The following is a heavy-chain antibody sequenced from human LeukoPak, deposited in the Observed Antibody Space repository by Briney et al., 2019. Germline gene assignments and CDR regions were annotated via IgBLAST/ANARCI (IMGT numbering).Heavy chain of an antibody. CDR2: ISYDGSNE. CDR3: AKERTSDYYGMDV. CDR1: GFTFSSYG. J-gene: IGHJ6*02. Sequence: GGSLRLSCAASGFTFSSYGMHWVRQAPGKGLEWVAVISYDGSNEYYADPVKGRFTISRDNSKNTLYLQMNSLRAEDTAVYYCAKERTSDYYGMDVWGQGTTVTVSS. V-gene: IGHV3-30*18.